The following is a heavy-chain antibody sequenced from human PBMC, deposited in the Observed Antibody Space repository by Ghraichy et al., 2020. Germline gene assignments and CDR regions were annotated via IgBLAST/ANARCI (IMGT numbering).Heavy chain of an antibody. D-gene: IGHD3-10*01. J-gene: IGHJ4*02. CDR1: GFTFSSYE. V-gene: IGHV3-48*03. Sequence: GGSLRLSCAASGFTFSSYEMNWVRQAPGKGLEWVSYIRSSGSTIYYADSVKGRFTISRDNAKSSLYLQMNSLRAEDTAVYYCARGGSYRAGFDYWGQGTLVTFSS. CDR3: ARGGSYRAGFDY. CDR2: IRSSGSTI.